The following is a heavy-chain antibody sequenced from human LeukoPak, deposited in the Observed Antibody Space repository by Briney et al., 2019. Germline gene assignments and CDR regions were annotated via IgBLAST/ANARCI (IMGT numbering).Heavy chain of an antibody. CDR2: ISGSGGST. J-gene: IGHJ4*02. CDR3: AKGGVLRYFDWLLYEIFFDY. D-gene: IGHD3-9*01. Sequence: GGSLRLSCAASGFTFSSYAMSWVRQAPGKGLEWVSAISGSGGSTYYADSVKGRFTISRDNSKNTLYLQMNSLRAEDTAVYYCAKGGVLRYFDWLLYEIFFDYWGQGTLVTVSS. CDR1: GFTFSSYA. V-gene: IGHV3-23*01.